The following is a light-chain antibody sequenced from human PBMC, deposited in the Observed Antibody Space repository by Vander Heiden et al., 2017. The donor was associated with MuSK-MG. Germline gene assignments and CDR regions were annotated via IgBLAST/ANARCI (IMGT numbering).Light chain of an antibody. V-gene: IGKV3-11*01. CDR3: RERRNLVPVS. Sequence: EIVLTQSPATLSLSPGERATLSCRASQRVSSHLAWYHQKPGQAPRLLIYDASTRASGVPVRFSGSGSGTDFTLSSSGLEAVAFDVYDWRERRNLVPVSFGQGTKVEIK. CDR1: QRVSSH. CDR2: DAS. J-gene: IGKJ2*03.